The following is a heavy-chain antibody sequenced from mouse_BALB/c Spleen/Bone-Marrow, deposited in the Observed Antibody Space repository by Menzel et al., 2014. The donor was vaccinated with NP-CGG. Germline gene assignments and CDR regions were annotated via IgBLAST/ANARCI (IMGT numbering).Heavy chain of an antibody. CDR1: DTY. CDR3: ARWDGNYIYAMDY. J-gene: IGHJ4*01. V-gene: IGHV14-3*02. Sequence: DTYMHWVKQRPEQGLEWIGRIDPANGNTKYDPKFQGKATITADTSSNTAYLQLSSLTSEDTAVYYCARWDGNYIYAMDYWGQGTSVTVSS. CDR2: IDPANGNT. D-gene: IGHD2-1*01.